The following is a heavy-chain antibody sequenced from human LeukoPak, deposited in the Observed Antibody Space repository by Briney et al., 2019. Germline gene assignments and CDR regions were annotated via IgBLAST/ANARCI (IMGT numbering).Heavy chain of an antibody. D-gene: IGHD3-10*01. V-gene: IGHV3-53*01. Sequence: PGGSLRLSCAASGLTVSSNSMSWVRQAPGKGLEWVSFIYSGGSTYYADSVKGRFTISRDNSKNTLYLQMNSLRAEDTAVYYCAREGAGRDWFDPWGQGTLVTVSS. CDR1: GLTVSSNS. J-gene: IGHJ5*02. CDR2: IYSGGST. CDR3: AREGAGRDWFDP.